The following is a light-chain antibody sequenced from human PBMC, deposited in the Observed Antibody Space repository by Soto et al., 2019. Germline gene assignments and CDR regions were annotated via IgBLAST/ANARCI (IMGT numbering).Light chain of an antibody. Sequence: IQVTQSPSSFSASTGDIVTITCRASQGISSYLAWYQQKPGKAPKLLVYATSSLQSGVPSRFSGSGSGTDFTLTISSLLPEDFATYYCQQSYSTFTFGGGTKVDNK. CDR1: QGISSY. CDR2: ATS. J-gene: IGKJ4*01. V-gene: IGKV1-8*01. CDR3: QQSYSTFT.